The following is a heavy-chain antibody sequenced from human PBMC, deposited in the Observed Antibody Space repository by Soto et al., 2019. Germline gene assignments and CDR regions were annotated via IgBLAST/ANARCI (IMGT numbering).Heavy chain of an antibody. CDR1: GFTVSSNY. CDR3: ARSPGYCSGGSCYPGPFDY. J-gene: IGHJ4*02. D-gene: IGHD2-15*01. V-gene: IGHV3-66*01. CDR2: IYRGGST. Sequence: GGSLRLSCAASGFTVSSNYMSWVRQAPGKGLEWVSVIYRGGSTYYADSVKGRFTISRDNSKNTLYLQMNSLRAEDTAVYYCARSPGYCSGGSCYPGPFDYWGQGTLVTVSS.